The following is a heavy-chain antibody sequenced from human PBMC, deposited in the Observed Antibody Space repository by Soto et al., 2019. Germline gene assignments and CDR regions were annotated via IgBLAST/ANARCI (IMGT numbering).Heavy chain of an antibody. V-gene: IGHV1-18*01. D-gene: IGHD3-10*01. CDR2: LIAYNGNT. Sequence: QVQLVQSGAEVKKPGASVKVSCKASGYTFTSYGISWVRQATGQGLEWMGWLIAYNGNTNYAQKIQGRVTMTTDTSTITVYMELRSLRSDETAANYCAGTQYDYGSGSPPDYWVQGTLVTVSS. CDR1: GYTFTSYG. J-gene: IGHJ4*02. CDR3: AGTQYDYGSGSPPDY.